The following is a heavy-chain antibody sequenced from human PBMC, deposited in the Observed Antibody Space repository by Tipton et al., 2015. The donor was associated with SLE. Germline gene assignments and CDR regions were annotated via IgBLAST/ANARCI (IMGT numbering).Heavy chain of an antibody. CDR3: ARDPYGNEDY. J-gene: IGHJ4*02. CDR2: IYYSGST. V-gene: IGHV4-59*12. D-gene: IGHD4-11*01. Sequence: TLSLTCTVSGYSISSYYWSWIRQPPGKGLEWIGYIYYSGSTNYNPSLKSRVTISVDTSKNQFSLKLSSVTAADTAVYYCARDPYGNEDYWGQGTLVTVSS. CDR1: GYSISSYY.